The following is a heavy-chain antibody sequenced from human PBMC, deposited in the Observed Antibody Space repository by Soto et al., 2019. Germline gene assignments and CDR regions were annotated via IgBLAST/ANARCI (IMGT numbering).Heavy chain of an antibody. CDR3: ARRSSGWYFDY. CDR1: GFTFSSYA. V-gene: IGHV3-23*01. D-gene: IGHD6-19*01. J-gene: IGHJ4*02. Sequence: GGSLILSCAASGFTFSSYAMSWVRQAPGKGLEWVSAISGSGGSTYYADSVKGRFTISRDNSKNTLYLQMNSLRAEDTAVYYCARRSSGWYFDYWGQGTLVTVSS. CDR2: ISGSGGST.